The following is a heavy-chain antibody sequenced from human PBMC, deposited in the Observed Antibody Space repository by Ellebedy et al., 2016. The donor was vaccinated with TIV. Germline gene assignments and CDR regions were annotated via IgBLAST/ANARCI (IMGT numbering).Heavy chain of an antibody. D-gene: IGHD2-15*01. CDR2: INSDGSST. CDR1: GFTFSSYW. Sequence: GESLKISCAASGFTFSSYWMHWVRQAPGKGLVWVSRINSDGSSTTYADSVKGRFTISRDNAKNTLYLQRNSLRAEDTAVYYCAREELGYCSGGSCYPLTNPPDYWGQGTLVTVSS. V-gene: IGHV3-74*01. CDR3: AREELGYCSGGSCYPLTNPPDY. J-gene: IGHJ4*02.